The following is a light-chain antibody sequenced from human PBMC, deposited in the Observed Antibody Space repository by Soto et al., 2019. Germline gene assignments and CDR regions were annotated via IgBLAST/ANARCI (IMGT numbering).Light chain of an antibody. CDR2: KAS. CDR3: QQTNAVTRT. CDR1: QGISIX. Sequence: DLQVTQSPSSVSASLGDRVTRNCRASQGISIXLAWSQHNPCQAPKLLIAKASILQRGGPSRLSGSGSGTDFTLTINSLHPEDFANYYCQQTNAVTRTFGQGTRLEIK. J-gene: IGKJ5*01. V-gene: IGKV1D-12*01.